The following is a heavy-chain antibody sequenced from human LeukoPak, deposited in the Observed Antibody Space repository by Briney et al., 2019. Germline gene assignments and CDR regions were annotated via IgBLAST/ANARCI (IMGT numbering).Heavy chain of an antibody. V-gene: IGHV4-34*01. J-gene: IGHJ4*02. CDR1: GGSFSGYY. CDR2: INHSGST. Sequence: PSETLSLTCAVYGGSFSGYYWSWIRQPPGKGLEWIGGINHSGSTNYNPSLKSRVTISVDTSKNQFSLKLSSVTAADTAVYYCARGRSYYGSGSYYSLVYWGQGTLVTVSS. CDR3: ARGRSYYGSGSYYSLVY. D-gene: IGHD3-10*01.